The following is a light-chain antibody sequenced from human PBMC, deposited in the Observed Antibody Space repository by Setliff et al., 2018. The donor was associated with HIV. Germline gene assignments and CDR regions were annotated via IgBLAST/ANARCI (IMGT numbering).Light chain of an antibody. CDR2: TNN. J-gene: IGLJ3*02. Sequence: QSVLTQPPSASGTPGQRVTISCSGRFSNIGNNAVSWYQQFPGTAPKLLIYTNNQRPSGVPDRFSGAKSDTSASLAISGLQSEDESDYYCATWDDRLNAWVVGGGT. CDR1: FSNIGNNA. CDR3: ATWDDRLNAWV. V-gene: IGLV1-44*01.